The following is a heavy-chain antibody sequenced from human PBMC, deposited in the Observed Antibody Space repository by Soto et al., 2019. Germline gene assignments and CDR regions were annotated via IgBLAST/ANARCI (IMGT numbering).Heavy chain of an antibody. Sequence: VQLVESGGGVVQPGRSLRLSCAASGFTFSDYAMHWVRQAPGKGLEWVAVVSHDGRHTHYADSVKGRFTISRDSSKNTVSLEMPSLRAEDTAVYYCAKGGRQWLVTSDFNYWGQGALVTVSS. D-gene: IGHD6-19*01. CDR1: GFTFSDYA. V-gene: IGHV3-30*18. J-gene: IGHJ4*02. CDR3: AKGGRQWLVTSDFNY. CDR2: VSHDGRHT.